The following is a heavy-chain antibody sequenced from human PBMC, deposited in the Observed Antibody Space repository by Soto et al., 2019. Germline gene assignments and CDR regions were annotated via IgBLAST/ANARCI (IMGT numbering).Heavy chain of an antibody. CDR2: IIPIFGTA. CDR1: GGTFSSYA. V-gene: IGHV1-69*13. J-gene: IGHJ5*02. CDR3: ARDNPPYCSSTSCRFFPLLPWFDP. Sequence: SVKVSCKASGGTFSSYAISWVRQAPGQGLEWMGGIIPIFGTANYAQKFQGRVTITADESTSTAYMELSSLRSEDTAVYYCARDNPPYCSSTSCRFFPLLPWFDPWGQGTLVTVSS. D-gene: IGHD2-2*01.